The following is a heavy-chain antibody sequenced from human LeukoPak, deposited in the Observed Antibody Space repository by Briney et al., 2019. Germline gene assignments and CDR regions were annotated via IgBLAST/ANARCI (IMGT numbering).Heavy chain of an antibody. Sequence: PGGSLRLSCAASGFTFSDYYMSWARQAPGKGLEWVSVIYSGGSTYYADSVKGRFTFSRDNSKNTLYLQMNSLRAEDTAVYYCASEHSPKYNSSAGYFQLWGQGTLVTVSS. V-gene: IGHV3-66*01. D-gene: IGHD6-6*01. CDR3: ASEHSPKYNSSAGYFQL. J-gene: IGHJ1*01. CDR1: GFTFSDYY. CDR2: IYSGGST.